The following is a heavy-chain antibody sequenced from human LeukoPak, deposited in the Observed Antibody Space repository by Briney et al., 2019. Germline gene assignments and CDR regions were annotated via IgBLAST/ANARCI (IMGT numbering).Heavy chain of an antibody. D-gene: IGHD1-26*01. V-gene: IGHV3-48*01. CDR3: SRVKASYFDY. CDR2: ISSSGSAI. J-gene: IGHJ4*02. Sequence: GGSLRLSCAASGFPLSSYSINWFRQAPGKGLEWVSYISSSGSAIYYVDSIKGRFTVSRDNAKNSLFLEMNISKAEDPAGYYCSRVKASYFDYWGQGALVTVSS. CDR1: GFPLSSYS.